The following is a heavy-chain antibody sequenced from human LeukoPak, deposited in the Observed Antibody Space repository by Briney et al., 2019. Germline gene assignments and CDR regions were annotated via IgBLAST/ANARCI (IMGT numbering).Heavy chain of an antibody. CDR1: GYSFTSYW. V-gene: IGHV5-51*01. J-gene: IGHJ6*03. CDR2: IYPGDSDT. CDR3: ARHFIAVAVDYYYYYMDV. Sequence: EESLKISCKGSGYSFTSYWIGWVRQMPGKGLEWMGIIYPGDSDTRYSPSFQGQVTISADKSISTAYLQWSSLKASDTAMYYRARHFIAVAVDYYYYYMDVWGKGTTVTVSS. D-gene: IGHD6-19*01.